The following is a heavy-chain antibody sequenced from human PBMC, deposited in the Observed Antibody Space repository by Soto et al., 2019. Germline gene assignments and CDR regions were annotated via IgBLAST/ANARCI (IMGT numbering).Heavy chain of an antibody. Sequence: EVQLVESGGGLVQPGRSLRLSCAASGFTFDDYAMHWVRQAPGKGLEWVSGISWNSGSIGYADSVKGRFTISRDNAKNSLYLPMNSLRAEDTALYYCATSSRSYPLPCTYDRGCAFDIWGQGTMVTVSS. J-gene: IGHJ3*02. CDR1: GFTFDDYA. CDR2: ISWNSGSI. D-gene: IGHD6-19*01. CDR3: ATSSRSYPLPCTYDRGCAFDI. V-gene: IGHV3-9*01.